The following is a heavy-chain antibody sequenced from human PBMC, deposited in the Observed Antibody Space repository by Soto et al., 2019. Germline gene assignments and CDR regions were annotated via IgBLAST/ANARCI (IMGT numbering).Heavy chain of an antibody. Sequence: QSQTLSLTCAISGDSVSSNSAAWNWIRQSPSRGLEWLGRTYYRSKWYNDYAVSVKSRITINPDTSKNQFSLQLNSVTPEDTAVYYCARASYRSYSSSWYYFDYWGQGTLVTVSS. V-gene: IGHV6-1*01. D-gene: IGHD6-13*01. J-gene: IGHJ4*02. CDR2: TYYRSKWYN. CDR1: GDSVSSNSAA. CDR3: ARASYRSYSSSWYYFDY.